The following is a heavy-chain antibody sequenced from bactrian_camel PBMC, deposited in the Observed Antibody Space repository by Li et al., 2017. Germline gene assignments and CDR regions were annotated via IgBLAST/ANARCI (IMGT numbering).Heavy chain of an antibody. V-gene: IGHV3S35*01. D-gene: IGHD1*01. Sequence: DVQLVESGGGLVQPGGSLRLSCAASGFTFSDYTMTWVRQAPGKGLEWVSHINSRGIIRHYRDSVKDRFTISRDNAKNTKYLQMNSLKSEDTALYYCAAGGWTYWGQGTQVTVS. CDR2: INSRGIIR. J-gene: IGHJ4*01. CDR1: GFTFSDYT. CDR3: AAGGWTY.